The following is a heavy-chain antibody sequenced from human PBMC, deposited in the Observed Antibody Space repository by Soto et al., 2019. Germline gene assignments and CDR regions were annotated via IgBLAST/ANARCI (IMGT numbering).Heavy chain of an antibody. V-gene: IGHV3-48*02. Sequence: EVQLVESGGGSVQPGGSLRLSCAASGFTLSSRSMNWVRQAPGKGLEWVAYISGSSTTIYYADSVKGRFIISRDNAKKAVYLQMNSLRDEDTAVYYCARGELDRTIDYWGQGTLVTVSS. CDR1: GFTLSSRS. D-gene: IGHD1-1*01. J-gene: IGHJ4*02. CDR2: ISGSSTTI. CDR3: ARGELDRTIDY.